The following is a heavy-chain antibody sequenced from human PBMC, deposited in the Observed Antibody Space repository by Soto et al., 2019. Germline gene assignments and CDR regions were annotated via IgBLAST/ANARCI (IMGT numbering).Heavy chain of an antibody. Sequence: EVQLVESGGGLVQPGGSLRLSCAASGFTFSDYWMSWLRQAPGKGLEWVATIKEDGSEKYYVDSVKGRFTMSLDNAKKSLYLQVQSLRAEATAVYYCSRDREWEPSQEGFVYWGQGTLVTVSS. J-gene: IGHJ4*02. D-gene: IGHD1-26*01. CDR2: IKEDGSEK. CDR1: GFTFSDYW. V-gene: IGHV3-7*03. CDR3: SRDREWEPSQEGFVY.